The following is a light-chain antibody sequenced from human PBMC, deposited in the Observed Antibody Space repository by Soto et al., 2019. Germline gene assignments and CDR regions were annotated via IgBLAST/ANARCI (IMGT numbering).Light chain of an antibody. Sequence: EIVMTQSPATLSVSPCERATLSCRASQSVGSDLAWYQQKPGQAPRLLIYGASSRATGIPDRFSGSGSGTDFTLTISRLEPEDFAVYYCQRYGSFGQGTKVDIK. V-gene: IGKV3-20*01. J-gene: IGKJ1*01. CDR3: QRYGS. CDR2: GAS. CDR1: QSVGSD.